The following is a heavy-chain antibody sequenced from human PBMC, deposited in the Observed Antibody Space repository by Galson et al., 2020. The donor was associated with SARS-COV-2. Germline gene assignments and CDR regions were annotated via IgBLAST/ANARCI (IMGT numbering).Heavy chain of an antibody. V-gene: IGHV3-53*04. J-gene: IGHJ6*02. CDR2: IYSGGST. D-gene: IGHD6-13*01. CDR1: GFTVSSNY. CDR3: ARDAAAAGTGGYYYYYYGMDV. Sequence: GESPKISCAASGFTVSSNYMSWVRQAPGKGLEWVSVIYSGGSTYYADSVKGRFTISRHNSKNTLYLQMNSLRAEDTAVYYCARDAAAAGTGGYYYYYYGMDVWGQGTTVTVSS.